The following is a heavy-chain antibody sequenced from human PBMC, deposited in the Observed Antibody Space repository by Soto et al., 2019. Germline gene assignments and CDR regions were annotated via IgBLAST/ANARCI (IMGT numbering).Heavy chain of an antibody. V-gene: IGHV1-2*02. CDR1: GYTFTAYH. CDR3: GRGSGNGHGV. Sequence: QVRLVQSGAEVKEPGDSVRVSCEASGYTFTAYHIHWVRQAPGQGLEWMGWINPKFGDTGYAQDFQGRVSMTRDMSISTVYMELSRLTSDDTAIYYYGRGSGNGHGVWGQGTTVTVFS. D-gene: IGHD6-25*01. CDR2: INPKFGDT. J-gene: IGHJ6*02.